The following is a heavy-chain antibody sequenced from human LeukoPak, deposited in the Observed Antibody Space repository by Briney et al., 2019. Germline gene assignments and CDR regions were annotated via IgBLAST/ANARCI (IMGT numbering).Heavy chain of an antibody. CDR1: GFTFSTYG. CDR2: IGHDGSDN. J-gene: IGHJ4*02. V-gene: IGHV3-30*02. CDR3: AKDRLGEWRGYFDSSGSTNYFEN. D-gene: IGHD3-22*01. Sequence: GGSLRLSCAASGFTFSTYGMHWVRQAPGEGLERVAFIGHDGSDNFYGDSVKGRFAISRDNPKNTMYLQMNSLRPEDTAVYYCAKDRLGEWRGYFDSSGSTNYFENWGQGTRVTVSS.